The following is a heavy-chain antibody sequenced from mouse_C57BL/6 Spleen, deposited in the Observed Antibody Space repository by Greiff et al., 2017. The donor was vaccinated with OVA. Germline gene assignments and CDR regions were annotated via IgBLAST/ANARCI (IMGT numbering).Heavy chain of an antibody. CDR2: ISDGGSYT. D-gene: IGHD2-4*01. Sequence: EVKVVESGGGLVKPGGSLKLSCAASGFTFSSYAMSWVRQTPEKRLEWVATISDGGSYTYYPDNVKGRFTISRDNAKNNLYLQMSHLKSEDTAMYYCARAAYDYDGYYFDYWGQGTTLTVSS. J-gene: IGHJ2*01. CDR1: GFTFSSYA. V-gene: IGHV5-4*03. CDR3: ARAAYDYDGYYFDY.